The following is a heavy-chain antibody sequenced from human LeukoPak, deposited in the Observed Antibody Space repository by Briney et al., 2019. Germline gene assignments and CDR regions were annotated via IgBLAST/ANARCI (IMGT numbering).Heavy chain of an antibody. CDR3: ARRDGYCSSTSCYADYYYGMDV. Sequence: GESLKISFKGSQYSFTTYWIGWVRQMPGKGLEWMGIIYPGDSDTTYSPSFQGQVTISADKSISTAYLQWSSLKASDTAMYYCARRDGYCSSTSCYADYYYGMDVWGQGTTVTVSS. V-gene: IGHV5-51*01. CDR1: QYSFTTYW. D-gene: IGHD2-2*01. J-gene: IGHJ6*02. CDR2: IYPGDSDT.